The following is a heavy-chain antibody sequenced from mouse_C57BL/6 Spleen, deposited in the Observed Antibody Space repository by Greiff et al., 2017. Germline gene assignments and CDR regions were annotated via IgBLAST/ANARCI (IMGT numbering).Heavy chain of an antibody. J-gene: IGHJ4*01. D-gene: IGHD1-1*01. CDR3: ARQGSSYGMDY. CDR2: IYPGDGDT. Sequence: VQLVESGPELVKPGASVKISCKASGYAFSSSWMNWVKQRPGKGLEWIGRIYPGDGDTNYNGKFKGKATLTADKSSSTAYMQLSSLTSEDAAVYYCARQGSSYGMDYWGQGTSVTVSA. CDR1: GYAFSSSW. V-gene: IGHV1-82*01.